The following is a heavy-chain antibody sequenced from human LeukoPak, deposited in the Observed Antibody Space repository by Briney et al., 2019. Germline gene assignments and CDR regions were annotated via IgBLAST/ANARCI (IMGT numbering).Heavy chain of an antibody. CDR3: ARGQNVPA. J-gene: IGHJ4*02. CDR1: GFSVSNNY. CDR2: IYSGGST. Sequence: GGSLRLSCAASGFSVSNNYMNWVRQAPGKGLEWVSVIYSGGSTYYADSVKGRFTISRDNSKNTLYLQMNSLRAEDAAVYYCARGQNVPAWGQGTLVTVSS. D-gene: IGHD1-1*01. V-gene: IGHV3-53*01.